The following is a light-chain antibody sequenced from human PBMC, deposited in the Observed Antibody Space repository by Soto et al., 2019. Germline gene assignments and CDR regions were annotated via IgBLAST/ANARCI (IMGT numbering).Light chain of an antibody. CDR2: GAT. CDR3: QKYNNWPRT. V-gene: IGKV3-15*01. Sequence: DIVMTQSPATLSLSPGDSATLSCRASQSVSILLAWYQQKTGQAPRLLIHGATTRATGIPDRLSGSGSGTEFNLTISRLQSEDFAVYYCQKYNNWPRTCGQGTKVDIK. CDR1: QSVSIL. J-gene: IGKJ1*01.